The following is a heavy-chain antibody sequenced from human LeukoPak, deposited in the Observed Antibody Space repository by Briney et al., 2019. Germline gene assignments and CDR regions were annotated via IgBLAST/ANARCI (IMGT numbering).Heavy chain of an antibody. CDR3: ARDSSSWYRWFDP. Sequence: PSETLSLTCTVSGGSVSGYYWSWIRQPPGKGLEWIGYIYYSGSTNYNPSLKSRVTISVDTSKNQFSLKLSSVTAADTAVYYCARDSSSWYRWFDPWGQGTLVTVSS. J-gene: IGHJ5*02. D-gene: IGHD6-13*01. CDR2: IYYSGST. V-gene: IGHV4-59*02. CDR1: GGSVSGYY.